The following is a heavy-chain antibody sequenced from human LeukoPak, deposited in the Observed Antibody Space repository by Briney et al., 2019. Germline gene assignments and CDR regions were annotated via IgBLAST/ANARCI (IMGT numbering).Heavy chain of an antibody. D-gene: IGHD6-19*01. CDR1: GGPFSGYY. Sequence: PSETLSLTCAVYGGPFSGYYWSWIRQPPGKGLEWIGEINHSGSTNYNPSLKSRVTISVDTSKNQFSLKLSSVTAADTAVYYCARGSGWGDYFDYWGQGTLVTVSS. CDR2: INHSGST. J-gene: IGHJ4*02. V-gene: IGHV4-34*01. CDR3: ARGSGWGDYFDY.